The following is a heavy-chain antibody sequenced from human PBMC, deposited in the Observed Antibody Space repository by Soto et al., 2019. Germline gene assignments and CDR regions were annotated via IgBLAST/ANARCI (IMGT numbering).Heavy chain of an antibody. J-gene: IGHJ6*02. V-gene: IGHV3-49*03. D-gene: IGHD2-21*01. Sequence: QPGGSLRLSCTASGFTFGDYVMSWFRQAPGKXLEWVGFIRNKAYGETEEYAASVKGRFTFSRDDSMSMAYLQMNSLKIEDTGVYYCTREQINVARGNYRMDVWGQGAMVTVSS. CDR2: IRNKAYGETE. CDR3: TREQINVARGNYRMDV. CDR1: GFTFGDYV.